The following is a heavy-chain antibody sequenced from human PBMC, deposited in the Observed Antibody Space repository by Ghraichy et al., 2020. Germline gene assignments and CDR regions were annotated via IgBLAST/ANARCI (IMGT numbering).Heavy chain of an antibody. D-gene: IGHD3-22*01. CDR2: IYYSGST. V-gene: IGHV4-59*01. CDR1: GGSISSYY. Sequence: SATLSLTCTVSGGSISSYYWSWIRQPPGKGLEWIGYIYYSGSTNYNPSLKSRVTISVYTSKNQFSLKLSSVTAADMAVYYCARDRPETQGDSSGYYYYYYGMDVWGQGTTVTVSS. J-gene: IGHJ6*02. CDR3: ARDRPETQGDSSGYYYYYYGMDV.